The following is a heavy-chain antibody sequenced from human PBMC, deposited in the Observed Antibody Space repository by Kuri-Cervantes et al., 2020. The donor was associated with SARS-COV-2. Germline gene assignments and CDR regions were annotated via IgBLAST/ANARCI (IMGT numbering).Heavy chain of an antibody. CDR1: GGSFSGYY. J-gene: IGHJ6*03. Sequence: SETLSLTCAVYGGSFSGYYWSLIRQPTGKGLEWIGEINHSGSTNYNPSLKSRVTISVDTSKNQFSLKLSSVTAADTAEYYCARAGIFGVVIAYYYYYMDVWGKGTTVTVSS. V-gene: IGHV4-34*01. CDR2: INHSGST. D-gene: IGHD3-3*01. CDR3: ARAGIFGVVIAYYYYYMDV.